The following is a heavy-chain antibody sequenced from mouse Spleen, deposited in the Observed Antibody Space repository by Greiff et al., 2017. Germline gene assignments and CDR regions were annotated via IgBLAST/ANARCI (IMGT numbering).Heavy chain of an antibody. Sequence: QVQLQQSGAELVKPGASVKISCKASGYAFSSYWMNWVKQRPGKGLEWIGQIYPGDGDTNYNGKFKGKATLTADKSSSTAYMQLSSLTSEDSAVYFCARLGGYEGYFDYTGQGTTLTVSS. D-gene: IGHD1-2*01. V-gene: IGHV1-80*01. J-gene: IGHJ2*01. CDR3: ARLGGYEGYFDY. CDR2: IYPGDGDT. CDR1: GYAFSSYW.